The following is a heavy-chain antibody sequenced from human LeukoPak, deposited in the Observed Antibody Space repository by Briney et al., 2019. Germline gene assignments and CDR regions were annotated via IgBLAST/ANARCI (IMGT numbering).Heavy chain of an antibody. CDR2: ISGSGGST. Sequence: PGGSLRLSCAASGFTFSSYAMSWVRQAPGKGLEWVSAISGSGGSTYYADSVKGRFTISRDNAKNSLYLQMDSLRAEDTAVYYRARDQWVDSWGQGTLVTVSS. CDR1: GFTFSSYA. D-gene: IGHD1-26*01. J-gene: IGHJ4*02. CDR3: ARDQWVDS. V-gene: IGHV3-23*01.